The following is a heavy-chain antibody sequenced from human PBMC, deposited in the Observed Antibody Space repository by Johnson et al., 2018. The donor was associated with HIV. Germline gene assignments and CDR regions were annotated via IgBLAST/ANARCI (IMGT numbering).Heavy chain of an antibody. CDR3: AKGDCSGGSCYSFTDAFDI. D-gene: IGHD2-15*01. CDR2: IYSGGST. J-gene: IGHJ3*02. Sequence: VQLVESGGGLVQPGGSLRLSCAASGFTVSSNYMSWVRQAPGKGLEWVSVIYSGGSTYYADPVKGRFTLSRDNSKHTLYLQMNSLRAEDTAVYYCAKGDCSGGSCYSFTDAFDIWGQGTMVTVSS. V-gene: IGHV3-66*01. CDR1: GFTVSSNY.